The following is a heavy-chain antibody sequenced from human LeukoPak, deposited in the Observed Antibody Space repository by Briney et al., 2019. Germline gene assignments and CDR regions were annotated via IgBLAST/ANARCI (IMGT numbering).Heavy chain of an antibody. CDR3: ARGDVDTAMAKDY. V-gene: IGHV4-59*01. J-gene: IGHJ4*02. D-gene: IGHD5-18*01. CDR2: IYYSGST. CDR1: GGSISSYY. Sequence: SETLSLTCTVSGGSISSYYWSWIRQPPGKGLEWIGYIYYSGSTNYNPSLKSRVTISVDTSKNQFSLKLSSVTAADTAVYYCARGDVDTAMAKDYWGQGTLVTVSS.